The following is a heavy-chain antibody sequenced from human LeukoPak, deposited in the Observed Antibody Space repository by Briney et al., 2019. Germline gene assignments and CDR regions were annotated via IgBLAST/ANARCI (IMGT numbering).Heavy chain of an antibody. CDR2: INHSGST. D-gene: IGHD2-2*01. V-gene: IGHV4-34*01. Sequence: PSETLSLTCAVYGGSFSGYYWSWIRQPPGKGLEWIGEINHSGSTNYNPSLKSRVTISVDTSKNQFSLKLSSVTAADTAVYYCARGVNCSSTSCYRTPFDYWGQGTLVTVSS. J-gene: IGHJ4*02. CDR3: ARGVNCSSTSCYRTPFDY. CDR1: GGSFSGYY.